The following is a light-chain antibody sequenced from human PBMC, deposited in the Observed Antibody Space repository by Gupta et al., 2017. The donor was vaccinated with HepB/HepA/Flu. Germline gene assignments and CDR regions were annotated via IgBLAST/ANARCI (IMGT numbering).Light chain of an antibody. CDR1: SSNIGSNY. CDR3: ATWDASLSGYV. J-gene: IGLJ1*01. CDR2: RNN. V-gene: IGLV1-47*01. Sequence: QSVLTQPPSASGTPGERVTISCSGSSSNIGSNYVYWYQQFPGTAPKLLIYRNNQRPSVVPDRFSGSKSGTSASLATSGLRADDEADYYCATWDASLSGYVFGNGTNVTVL.